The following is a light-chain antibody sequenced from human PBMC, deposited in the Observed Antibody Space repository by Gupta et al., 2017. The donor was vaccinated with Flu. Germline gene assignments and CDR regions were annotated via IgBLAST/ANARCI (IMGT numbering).Light chain of an antibody. CDR2: GAS. J-gene: IGKJ4*01. CDR3: QRDCSSTF. Sequence: PGTLSLSAGERATLSCRASQSVSSNYLEWFQQKPGQTPRVLIYGASNSANGTPDRFSGSGSGTDFTLTSSRREPEDFAVYYWQRDCSSTFFGGGTKVEIK. V-gene: IGKV3-20*01. CDR1: QSVSSNY.